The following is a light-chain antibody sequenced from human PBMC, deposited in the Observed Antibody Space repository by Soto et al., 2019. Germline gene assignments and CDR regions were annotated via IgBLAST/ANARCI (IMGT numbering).Light chain of an antibody. CDR3: SSYTNINTRACV. J-gene: IGLJ1*01. CDR1: SGDIGSYNR. V-gene: IGLV2-14*01. Sequence: QSALTQPASVSGSPGQSITISCTGTSGDIGSYNRVSWYQQHPGKAPKLIIYEVTDRPSGVSNRFSGSKSGNTASLTISGRQAEDEAEYYGSSYTNINTRACVFGTGTKLTVL. CDR2: EVT.